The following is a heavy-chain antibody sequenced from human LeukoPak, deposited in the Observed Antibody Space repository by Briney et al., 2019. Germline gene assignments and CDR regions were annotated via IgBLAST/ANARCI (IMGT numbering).Heavy chain of an antibody. D-gene: IGHD6-6*01. V-gene: IGHV4-39*07. Sequence: SETLSLTCTVSGGSISSSSYYWGWIRQPPGKGLEWIGSIYYSGSTYYNPSLKSRDTISVDTSKNQFSLKLSSVTAADTAVYYCARRSIAGDRFENWFDPWGQGTLVTVSS. J-gene: IGHJ5*02. CDR1: GGSISSSSYY. CDR3: ARRSIAGDRFENWFDP. CDR2: IYYSGST.